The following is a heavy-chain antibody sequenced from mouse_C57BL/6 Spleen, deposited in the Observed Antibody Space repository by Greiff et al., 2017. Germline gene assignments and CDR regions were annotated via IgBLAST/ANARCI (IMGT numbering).Heavy chain of an antibody. CDR1: GYTFTDYY. J-gene: IGHJ1*03. CDR3: ARGDLSWYFDV. V-gene: IGHV1-26*01. Sequence: EVKLVESGPELVKPGASVKISCKASGYTFTDYYMNWVKQSHGKSLEWIGDINPNNGGTSYNQKFKGKATLTVDKSSSTAYMELRSLTSEDSAVYYCARGDLSWYFDVWGTGTTVTVSS. CDR2: INPNNGGT. D-gene: IGHD2-3*01.